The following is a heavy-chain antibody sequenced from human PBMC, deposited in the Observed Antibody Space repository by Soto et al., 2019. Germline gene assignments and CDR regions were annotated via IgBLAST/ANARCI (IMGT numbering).Heavy chain of an antibody. V-gene: IGHV1-46*01. CDR2: INPSGGST. CDR3: ARGEDYYDSSGYYSPFDP. CDR1: GYTFTSYY. Sequence: GASVKVSCKASGYTFTSYYMHWVRQAPGQGLEWMGIINPSGGSTSYAQKFQGRFTISRDNAKNSLYLQMNSLRAEDTAVYYFARGEDYYDSSGYYSPFDPWGQGTLVTVSS. D-gene: IGHD3-22*01. J-gene: IGHJ5*02.